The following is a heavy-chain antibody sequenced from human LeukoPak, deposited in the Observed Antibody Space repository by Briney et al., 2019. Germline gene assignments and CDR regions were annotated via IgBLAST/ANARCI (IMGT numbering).Heavy chain of an antibody. CDR1: GGSISSYF. V-gene: IGHV4-59*01. D-gene: IGHD3-16*01. CDR2: VYYSGST. CDR3: ARVLDLSKRGLDAFDI. J-gene: IGHJ3*02. Sequence: PLETLSLTCTVSGGSISSYFWSWIRQPPGKGLEWIGYVYYSGSTNYNPSLKSRVTISVDTSKKQFSLKLSSATAADTAVHYCARVLDLSKRGLDAFDIWGQGTMVTVSS.